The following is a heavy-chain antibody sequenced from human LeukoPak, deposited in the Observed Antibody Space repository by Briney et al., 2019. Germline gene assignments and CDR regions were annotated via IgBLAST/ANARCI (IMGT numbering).Heavy chain of an antibody. D-gene: IGHD3-3*01. CDR2: IYTSGTT. V-gene: IGHV4-4*07. Sequence: PSETLSLTCTVSGGSISNYYWNWIRQPAGKGLEWIGRIYTSGTTNYNPSLKSRVTMSVDTSKNQFSLKLRSVTAADTAVYYCASGITIFGGGMDVWGQGTTVTVSS. J-gene: IGHJ6*02. CDR3: ASGITIFGGGMDV. CDR1: GGSISNYY.